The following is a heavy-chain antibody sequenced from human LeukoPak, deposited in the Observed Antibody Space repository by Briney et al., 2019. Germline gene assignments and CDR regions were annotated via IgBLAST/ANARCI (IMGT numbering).Heavy chain of an antibody. CDR2: IYYSEST. V-gene: IGHV4-59*01. Sequence: SETLSLTCTVSGGSISSYYWSWIRQPPGKGLEWIGYIYYSESTNYNPSLKSRVTISVDTSKNQFSLKLSSVTAADTAVYYCARELRYDNSDSGAFWGQGTVVTVSS. D-gene: IGHD3-22*01. CDR1: GGSISSYY. J-gene: IGHJ3*01. CDR3: ARELRYDNSDSGAF.